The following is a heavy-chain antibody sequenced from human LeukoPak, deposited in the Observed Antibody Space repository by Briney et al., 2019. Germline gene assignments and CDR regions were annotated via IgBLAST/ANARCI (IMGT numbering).Heavy chain of an antibody. CDR1: GFSVGTSW. CDR3: ARGGVSRAAFDI. Sequence: PGGSLRLSCAASGFSVGTSWMSWVRQAPGKGPEWVAYIKGDGSEKSYVDSVRGRFNISRDNAKNSLYLQMDSLRVEDTAVYYCARGGVSRAAFDIWGQGTMVTVSS. J-gene: IGHJ3*02. V-gene: IGHV3-7*05. CDR2: IKGDGSEK.